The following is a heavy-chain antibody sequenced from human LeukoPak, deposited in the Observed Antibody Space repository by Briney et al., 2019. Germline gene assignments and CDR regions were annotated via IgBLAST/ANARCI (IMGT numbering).Heavy chain of an antibody. CDR3: ARAHGSSSDSYFLSY. Sequence: ASVKVSCKASGYTFTGYYIHWVRQAPGQGLEWMGWINPNSGGTNYAQKFQGRVTMTRDTSISTAYMELSRLTSDDTAVYYCARAHGSSSDSYFLSYWARGTLVTVSS. D-gene: IGHD6-13*01. V-gene: IGHV1-2*02. CDR1: GYTFTGYY. J-gene: IGHJ4*02. CDR2: INPNSGGT.